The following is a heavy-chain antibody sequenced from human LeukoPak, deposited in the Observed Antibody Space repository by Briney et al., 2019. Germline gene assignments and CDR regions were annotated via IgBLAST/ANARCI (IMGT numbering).Heavy chain of an antibody. CDR1: GFTFSSHA. V-gene: IGHV3-23*01. J-gene: IGHJ4*02. CDR2: VSGSGDTT. Sequence: GGSLRLSCAASGFTFSSHALSWVRQTPGKGLEWVSTVSGSGDTTFYADSVKGRITISRDNSRNTLYLQMHSLRVDDTAIYYCAKDLYSGGIQPRWFDYWGQGALVTVSS. CDR3: AKDLYSGGIQPRWFDY. D-gene: IGHD5-18*01.